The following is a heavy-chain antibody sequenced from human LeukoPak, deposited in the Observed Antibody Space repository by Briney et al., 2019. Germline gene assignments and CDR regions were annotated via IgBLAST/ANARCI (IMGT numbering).Heavy chain of an antibody. CDR2: IKGDGSEL. Sequence: GGSLRLSCAASGFTFSRYWMNWVRQAPGKGLEWVATIKGDGSELAYVDSVKGRFTISRDNTKNSSYLQLNSLRVEDTAFYYCLKDDDHWKFDIWGQGTMVTVSS. D-gene: IGHD1-1*01. V-gene: IGHV3-7*03. CDR1: GFTFSRYW. CDR3: LKDDDHWKFDI. J-gene: IGHJ3*02.